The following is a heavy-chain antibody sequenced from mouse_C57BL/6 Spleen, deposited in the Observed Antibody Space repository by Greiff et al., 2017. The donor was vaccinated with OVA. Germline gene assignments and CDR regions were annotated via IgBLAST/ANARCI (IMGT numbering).Heavy chain of an antibody. CDR3: ARRVLPVWYFDV. CDR2: IYPGSGNT. D-gene: IGHD1-1*01. J-gene: IGHJ1*03. V-gene: IGHV1-76*01. CDR1: GYTFTDYY. Sequence: QVQLQQSGAELVRPGASVKLSCKASGYTFTDYYINWVKQRPGQGLEWIARIYPGSGNTYYNEKFKGKATLTAEKSSSTAYMQLSSLTSEDSAVYFCARRVLPVWYFDVWGTGTTVTVSS.